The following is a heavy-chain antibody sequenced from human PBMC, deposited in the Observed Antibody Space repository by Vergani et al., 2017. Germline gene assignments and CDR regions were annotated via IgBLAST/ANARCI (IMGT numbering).Heavy chain of an antibody. J-gene: IGHJ5*02. CDR3: ARDYGSGPPQSRRLLYDIGWFDP. Sequence: QVQLVESGGGVVQPGGSLRLSCVASGFSVSNSGMHWVRQTPGKGLEWVAFIQYDGSDIFYADFVEGRFTISRDNSKNSLYLQMSSVRADDTAVYYCARDYGSGPPQSRRLLYDIGWFDPWGQGTLVTVSS. CDR1: GFSVSNSG. D-gene: IGHD3-16*01. V-gene: IGHV3-30*02. CDR2: IQYDGSDI.